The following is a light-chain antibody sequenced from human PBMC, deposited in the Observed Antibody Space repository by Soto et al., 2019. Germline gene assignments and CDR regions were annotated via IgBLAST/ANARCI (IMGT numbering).Light chain of an antibody. CDR1: SSDVGSYNR. V-gene: IGLV2-18*01. J-gene: IGLJ2*01. CDR2: EVS. Sequence: QSALTQPPSVSGSPGQSVTISCTGTSSDVGSYNRVAWYQQPPGTAPKLMIYEVSNRPSGVPDRFSGSKSGNTSSLTISGLQAEAEADYYCSLYTSSSSVVFGGGTKLTVL. CDR3: SLYTSSSSVV.